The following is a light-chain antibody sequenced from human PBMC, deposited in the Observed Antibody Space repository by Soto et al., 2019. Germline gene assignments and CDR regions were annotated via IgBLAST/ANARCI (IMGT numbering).Light chain of an antibody. CDR3: CSYARTSTYV. CDR1: SSDVGSYNL. CDR2: EDN. Sequence: QSVLTQPASVSGSPGQSITISCTGTSSDVGSYNLVSWYQQHPGKAPKLMIYEDNKQPSGVSNRFSVSKSGYTASLTISGLQAEDEADYYCCSYARTSTYVFGSGTKSPS. V-gene: IGLV2-23*01. J-gene: IGLJ1*01.